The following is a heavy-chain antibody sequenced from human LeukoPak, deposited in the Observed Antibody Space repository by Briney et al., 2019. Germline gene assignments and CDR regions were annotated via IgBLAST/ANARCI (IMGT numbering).Heavy chain of an antibody. CDR3: ATALAVAGPSYFDY. J-gene: IGHJ4*02. CDR1: GYTLTELS. CDR2: FDPEDGET. V-gene: IGHV1-24*01. D-gene: IGHD2-15*01. Sequence: GASVTVSCKVSGYTLTELSMHWERHAPGQGHERMGGFDPEDGETIYAQKFQGRVTMTDDTSTDTAYMELSSLRSEDTSLYYCATALAVAGPSYFDYWGQGTLVTVSS.